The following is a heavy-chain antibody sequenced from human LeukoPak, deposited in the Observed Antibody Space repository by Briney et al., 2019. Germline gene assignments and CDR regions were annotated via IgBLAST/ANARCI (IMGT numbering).Heavy chain of an antibody. Sequence: SETLSLTCTVSGGSISSYYWSWIRQPAGKGLEWIGRIYTSGSTNYNPSLKSRVTMSVDTSKNQFSLKLSSVTAADTAVYYCASSTYDFWSGRVAFDIWGQGTMVTVSS. CDR3: ASSTYDFWSGRVAFDI. CDR1: GGSISSYY. D-gene: IGHD3-3*01. J-gene: IGHJ3*02. V-gene: IGHV4-4*07. CDR2: IYTSGST.